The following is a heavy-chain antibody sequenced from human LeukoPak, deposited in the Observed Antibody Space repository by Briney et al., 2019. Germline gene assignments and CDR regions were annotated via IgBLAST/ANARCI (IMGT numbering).Heavy chain of an antibody. V-gene: IGHV3-30*02. D-gene: IGHD1-1*01. CDR1: GFTFSSYG. CDR3: AKDSGLERRSGWFDP. J-gene: IGHJ5*02. Sequence: GGSLRLSCAASGFTFSSYGMHWVRQAPGKGLEWVAFIRYDGSNKYYADSVKGRFTISRDNSKNTLYLQMNSLRAEDTAVYYCAKDSGLERRSGWFDPWGQGTLVTVSS. CDR2: IRYDGSNK.